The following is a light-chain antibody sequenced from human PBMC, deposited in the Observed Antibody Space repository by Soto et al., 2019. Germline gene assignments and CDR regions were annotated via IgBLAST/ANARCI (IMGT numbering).Light chain of an antibody. CDR2: AAS. CDR1: QSISNH. J-gene: IGKJ4*01. Sequence: DLQMPQSPSSLSAYVGDRVTITCRASQSISNHLNWYQLKPGKAPKLLLSAASRLQSEAPSRFSGRGSGTEFSLTIGSLQHEDFATYYCQQGYRTPLTFGGGTRVEI. CDR3: QQGYRTPLT. V-gene: IGKV1-39*01.